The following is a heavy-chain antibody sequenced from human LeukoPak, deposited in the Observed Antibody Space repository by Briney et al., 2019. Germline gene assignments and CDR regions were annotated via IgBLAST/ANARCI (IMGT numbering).Heavy chain of an antibody. CDR1: GDSISSYY. J-gene: IGHJ3*01. CDR3: ARHGDFGDTDAFGV. Sequence: SETLSLSCTVSGDSISSYYWSWIRLPPGKGLEWIAYIYYSGGTNYNPSLKSRVTISVDTSKNQVSLRLTSVTAADTAVYYCARHGDFGDTDAFGVWGQGTMVTVSS. D-gene: IGHD3-16*01. V-gene: IGHV4-59*12. CDR2: IYYSGGT.